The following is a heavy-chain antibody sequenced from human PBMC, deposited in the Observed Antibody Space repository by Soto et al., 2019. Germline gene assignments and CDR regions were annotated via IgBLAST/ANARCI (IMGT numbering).Heavy chain of an antibody. D-gene: IGHD3-22*01. CDR1: GFTFSSYG. Sequence: GGYLRLSCAASGFTFSSYGMHWVRQAPGKGLEWVAVIWYDGSNKYYADSVKGRFTISRDNSKNTLYLQMNSLRAEDTAVYYCARDDYYDSSGYFYYWGQGTLVTVSS. V-gene: IGHV3-33*01. J-gene: IGHJ4*02. CDR2: IWYDGSNK. CDR3: ARDDYYDSSGYFYY.